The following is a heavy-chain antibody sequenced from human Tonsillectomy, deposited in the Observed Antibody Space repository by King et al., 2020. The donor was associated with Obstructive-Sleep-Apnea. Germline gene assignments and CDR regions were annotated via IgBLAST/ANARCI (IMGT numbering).Heavy chain of an antibody. D-gene: IGHD2-21*01. CDR2: IYPGDYYT. CDR3: ARLPELGGGASN. CDR1: GYSFTSYW. Sequence: VQLVESGAEVKKPGESLKISCKGSGYSFTSYWVGWGRQMPGKGREGKGVIYPGDYYTTYSPSFQGQVTISADKSISTAYLQWSSLKASDTAMYYCARLPELGGGASNWGQGTLVTVSS. J-gene: IGHJ4*02. V-gene: IGHV5-51*01.